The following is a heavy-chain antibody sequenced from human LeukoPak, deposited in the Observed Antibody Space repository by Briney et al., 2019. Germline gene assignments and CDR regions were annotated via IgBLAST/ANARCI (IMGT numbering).Heavy chain of an antibody. CDR1: GFTFSSYG. J-gene: IGHJ6*02. CDR3: AKDRLTIFGVANYYYYYGMDV. D-gene: IGHD3-3*01. V-gene: IGHV3-30*18. Sequence: GRSLRLSCAASGFTFSSYGMHWVRQALGKGLEWVAVISYDGSNKYYADSVKGRFTISRDNSKNTLYLQMNSLRAEDTAVYYCAKDRLTIFGVANYYYYYGMDVWGQGTTVTVSS. CDR2: ISYDGSNK.